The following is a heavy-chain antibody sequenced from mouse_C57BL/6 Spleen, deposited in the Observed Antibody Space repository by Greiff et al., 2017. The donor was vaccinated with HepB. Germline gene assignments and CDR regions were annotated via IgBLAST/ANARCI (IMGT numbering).Heavy chain of an antibody. CDR1: GYTFTSYW. D-gene: IGHD1-1*01. CDR3: ARWDYGSSYVDY. J-gene: IGHJ2*01. CDR2: IDPSDSYT. Sequence: QVQLQQPGAELVKPGASVKLSCKASGYTFTSYWMQWVKQRPGQGLEWIGEIDPSDSYTNYNQKFKGKATLTVDTSSSTAYMQLSSLTSEDSAVYYCARWDYGSSYVDYWGQGTTLTVSS. V-gene: IGHV1-50*01.